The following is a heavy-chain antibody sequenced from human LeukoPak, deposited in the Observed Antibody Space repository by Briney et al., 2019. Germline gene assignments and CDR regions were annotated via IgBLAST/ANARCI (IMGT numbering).Heavy chain of an antibody. V-gene: IGHV1-69*04. D-gene: IGHD3-3*01. CDR3: ARMEASYYDFWSGYGYFDY. CDR2: IIPILGIA. Sequence: SVKVSCKASGGTFSSYAISWVRQAPGQGLEWMGRIIPILGIANYAQKFQGRVTITADKSTSTAYMELSSLRSEDTAVYYCARMEASYYDFWSGYGYFDYWGQGTLVTVSS. CDR1: GGTFSSYA. J-gene: IGHJ4*02.